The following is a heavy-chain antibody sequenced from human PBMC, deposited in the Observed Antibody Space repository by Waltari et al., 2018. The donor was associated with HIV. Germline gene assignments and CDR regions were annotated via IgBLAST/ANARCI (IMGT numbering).Heavy chain of an antibody. V-gene: IGHV1-8*01. D-gene: IGHD3-10*01. J-gene: IGHJ4*02. Sequence: QVQLVQSGAEVKKPGASVRVSCKASGYTFSNYDMNWVRQASGQGLEWMGWMNPNSGATGYAQKFQCRVSMTRSTSIRTAYMELSSLTSEDTAVYYCARTDRGVNGQEFDYWGQGTLVTVSS. CDR1: GYTFSNYD. CDR2: MNPNSGAT. CDR3: ARTDRGVNGQEFDY.